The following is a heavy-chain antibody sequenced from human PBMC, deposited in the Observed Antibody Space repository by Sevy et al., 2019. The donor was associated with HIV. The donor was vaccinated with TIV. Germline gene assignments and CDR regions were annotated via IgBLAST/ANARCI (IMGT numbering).Heavy chain of an antibody. CDR1: GFTFGDYA. J-gene: IGHJ4*02. CDR2: IRSKDYGGAT. V-gene: IGHV3-49*03. CDR3: TRGYYYDSSGYSDY. D-gene: IGHD3-22*01. Sequence: GCSLRLSCTGSGFTFGDYAMSWFRQAPGMGLEWVGFIRSKDYGGATEYAASVKGRFTISRDDSRCIADLQMNSLKTEYTAVYYCTRGYYYDSSGYSDYWGQGTLVTVSS.